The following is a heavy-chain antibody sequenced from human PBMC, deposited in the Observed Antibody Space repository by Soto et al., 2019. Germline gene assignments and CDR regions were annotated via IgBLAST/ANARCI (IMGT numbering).Heavy chain of an antibody. CDR3: AKSSGYYYYFDY. V-gene: IGHV3-66*01. J-gene: IGHJ4*02. Sequence: GGSLRLSCAASGFTVSSNYMSWVRQAPGKGLEWVSVIYSGGSTYYADSVKGRFTISRDNSKNTLYLQMNSLRAEDTAVYYCAKSSGYYYYFDYWGQGTLVTVSS. D-gene: IGHD3-22*01. CDR2: IYSGGST. CDR1: GFTVSSNY.